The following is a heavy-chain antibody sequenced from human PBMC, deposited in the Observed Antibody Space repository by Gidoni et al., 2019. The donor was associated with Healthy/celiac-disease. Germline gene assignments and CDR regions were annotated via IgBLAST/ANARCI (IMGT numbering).Heavy chain of an antibody. Sequence: QVQLVESGGGLVKPGGPLRLSCAASGFPFSDYYMSWIRQAPGKGLEWVSYISSSGDTIYYADSVKGRFTISRDNAKNSLYLQMNSLRAEDTAVYYCAGRLYCSGARCSQVDAFDIWGQGTMVTVSS. CDR1: GFPFSDYY. D-gene: IGHD2-15*01. J-gene: IGHJ3*02. V-gene: IGHV3-11*01. CDR2: ISSSGDTI. CDR3: AGRLYCSGARCSQVDAFDI.